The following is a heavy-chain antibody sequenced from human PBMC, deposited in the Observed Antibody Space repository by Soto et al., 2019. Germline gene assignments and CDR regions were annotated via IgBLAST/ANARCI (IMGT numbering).Heavy chain of an antibody. D-gene: IGHD4-4*01. CDR3: AREDSNYPSYYFDY. CDR1: GGSISSYY. Sequence: ASETLSLTCTVSGGSISSYYWSWIRQPPGKGLEWIGYIHYSGSTNYNPSLKSRVTISVDTSKNQFSLKLSSVTAADTAVYYCAREDSNYPSYYFDYWGQGTLVTVSS. J-gene: IGHJ4*02. CDR2: IHYSGST. V-gene: IGHV4-59*01.